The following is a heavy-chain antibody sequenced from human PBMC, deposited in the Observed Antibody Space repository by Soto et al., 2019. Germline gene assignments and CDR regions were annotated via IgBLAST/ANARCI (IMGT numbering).Heavy chain of an antibody. V-gene: IGHV1-2*04. CDR2: INPNSGGT. J-gene: IGHJ6*02. D-gene: IGHD5-18*01. CDR3: ARDGSVDTDMVNYYCYYGMDV. Sequence: ASVKVSCKASGYTFTGYYMHWVRQAPGQGLEWMGWINPNSGGTNYAQKFQGWVTVTRDTSISTAYMELSRLRSDDTAGYYCARDGSVDTDMVNYYCYYGMDVWGQGTTVTVSS. CDR1: GYTFTGYY.